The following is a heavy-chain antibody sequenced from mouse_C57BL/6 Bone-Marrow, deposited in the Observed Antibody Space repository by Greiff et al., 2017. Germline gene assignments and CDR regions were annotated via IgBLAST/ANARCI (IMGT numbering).Heavy chain of an antibody. D-gene: IGHD2-1*01. Sequence: VQLQQPGAELVKPGASVKLSCKASGYTFTSYWMQWVKQRPGQGLEWIGEIDPSDSYTNYNQKFKGTATLTVDTSSSTAYMQLSSLTSEDSAVYYCAREDGNSFAYWGQGTLVTVSA. V-gene: IGHV1-50*01. J-gene: IGHJ3*01. CDR2: IDPSDSYT. CDR3: AREDGNSFAY. CDR1: GYTFTSYW.